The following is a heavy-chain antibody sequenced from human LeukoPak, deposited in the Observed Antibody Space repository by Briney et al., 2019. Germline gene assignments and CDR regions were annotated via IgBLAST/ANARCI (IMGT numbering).Heavy chain of an antibody. D-gene: IGHD3-10*02. J-gene: IGHJ6*04. Sequence: PGGSLRLSCAASGFTFSSYEMNWVRRAPGKGVEWVSDISSSGSTIYYADSVKGRFTISRDNAKNSLYLQMNSLRAEETAVYYCAELGITLIGGVWGKGTTVTISS. CDR1: GFTFSSYE. V-gene: IGHV3-48*03. CDR2: ISSSGSTI. CDR3: AELGITLIGGV.